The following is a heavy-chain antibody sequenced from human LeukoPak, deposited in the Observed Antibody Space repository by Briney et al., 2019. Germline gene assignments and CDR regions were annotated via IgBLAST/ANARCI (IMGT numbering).Heavy chain of an antibody. CDR1: GASINNYY. V-gene: IGHV4-59*08. D-gene: IGHD1-1*01. CDR3: AKAGTTGIHHWFDP. J-gene: IGHJ5*02. Sequence: SETLSLTCSVSGASINNYYWTWIRQPPGKGLEWIGYISFSGSTDYNPSLKSRVTILVDTSKNQFSLKLSSVTAADTAVYYCAKAGTTGIHHWFDPWGQGNLVTVSS. CDR2: ISFSGST.